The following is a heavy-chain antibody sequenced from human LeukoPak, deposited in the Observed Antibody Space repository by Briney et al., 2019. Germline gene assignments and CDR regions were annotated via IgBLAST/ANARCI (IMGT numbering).Heavy chain of an antibody. CDR1: GFTFSSYS. V-gene: IGHV3-48*01. CDR2: ISSSSSTI. CDR3: ARDRLNGWYSSGWYRCDY. D-gene: IGHD6-19*01. J-gene: IGHJ4*02. Sequence: GGSLRLSCAASGFTFSSYSMNWVRQAPGKGLEWVSYISSSSSTIYYADSVKGRFTISRDNAKNSLYLQMNSLRAEDTAVYYCARDRLNGWYSSGWYRCDYWGXGTLVTVSS.